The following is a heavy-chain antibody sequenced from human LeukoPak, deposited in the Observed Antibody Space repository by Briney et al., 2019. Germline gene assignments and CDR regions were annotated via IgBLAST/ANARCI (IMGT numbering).Heavy chain of an antibody. J-gene: IGHJ4*02. Sequence: GGSLRLSCVASGFIFSTYGMSWVRRAPGKGLEWVSTITAGGGSTYYADSVKGRFTISRDNSKNTLYLQMNSLRAEDTAIYYCAKGRYCGGTSCSYFDCWGQGTLVTFSS. CDR2: ITAGGGST. V-gene: IGHV3-23*01. CDR3: AKGRYCGGTSCSYFDC. D-gene: IGHD2-2*01. CDR1: GFIFSTYG.